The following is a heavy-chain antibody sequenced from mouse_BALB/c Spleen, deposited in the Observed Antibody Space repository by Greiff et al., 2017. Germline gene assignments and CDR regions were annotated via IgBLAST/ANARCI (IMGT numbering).Heavy chain of an antibody. V-gene: IGHV5-17*02. CDR2: ISSGSSTI. Sequence: EVQVVESGGGLVQPGGSRKLSCAASGFTFSSFGMHWVRQAPEKGLEWVAYISSGSSTIYYADTVKGRFTISRDNPKNTLFLQMTSLRSEDTAMYYCARSGRYGFAYWGQGTLVTVSA. D-gene: IGHD2-14*01. CDR3: ARSGRYGFAY. CDR1: GFTFSSFG. J-gene: IGHJ3*01.